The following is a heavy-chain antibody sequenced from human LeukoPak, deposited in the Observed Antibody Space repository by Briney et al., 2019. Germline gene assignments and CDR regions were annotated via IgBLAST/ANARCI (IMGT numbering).Heavy chain of an antibody. CDR1: GLIFSSYW. V-gene: IGHV3-7*03. CDR2: IKQDGSEK. Sequence: GGSLRLSCAASGLIFSSYWMNWVRQAPGKGLEWVANIKQDGSEKYYVDSVKGRFTISRDNAKNSLYLQMNSLRAEDTAVYYCARRNAMDVWGQGTTVIVFS. J-gene: IGHJ6*02. CDR3: ARRNAMDV.